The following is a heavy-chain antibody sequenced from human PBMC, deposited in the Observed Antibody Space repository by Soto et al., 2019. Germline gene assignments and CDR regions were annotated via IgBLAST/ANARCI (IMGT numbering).Heavy chain of an antibody. Sequence: QVQLVESGGGVVQPGRSLRLCCAASGFTFSSYGMHWVRQAPGKGLEWVAVIWYDGSNKYYADSVKGRFTISRDNSKNTLYLQMNSLRAEDTAVYYCARDQRALDAEYFQHWGQGTLVTVSS. CDR2: IWYDGSNK. J-gene: IGHJ1*01. CDR1: GFTFSSYG. V-gene: IGHV3-33*01. D-gene: IGHD6-25*01. CDR3: ARDQRALDAEYFQH.